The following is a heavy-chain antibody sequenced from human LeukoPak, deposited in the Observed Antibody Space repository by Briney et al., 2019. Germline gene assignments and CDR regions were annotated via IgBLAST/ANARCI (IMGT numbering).Heavy chain of an antibody. D-gene: IGHD2-15*01. V-gene: IGHV4-34*01. CDR3: VRHEGGHCSGGSCYYDWFDP. J-gene: IGHJ5*02. Sequence: SETLSLTCAVYGGSFSGYYWSWIRQPPGKGLEWIGEINHSGSTNYNPSLKSRVTISVDTSKNQFSLKLSSVTAADTAVYYCVRHEGGHCSGGSCYYDWFDPWGQGTLVTVSS. CDR1: GGSFSGYY. CDR2: INHSGST.